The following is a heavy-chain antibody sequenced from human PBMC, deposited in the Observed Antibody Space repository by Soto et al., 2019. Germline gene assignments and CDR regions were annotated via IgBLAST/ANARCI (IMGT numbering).Heavy chain of an antibody. J-gene: IGHJ6*02. Sequence: EVQLLESGGGLVQPGGSLRLSCAASGFTFSSYAMSWVRQAPGKGLEWVSAISGSGDSTYYADSVKGRFTISRDNSKKTLYLQMNSLRAEDTAVYYCAKDRRYGSYYYYYGMDVWGQGTTVTVSS. CDR1: GFTFSSYA. V-gene: IGHV3-23*01. D-gene: IGHD5-18*01. CDR2: ISGSGDST. CDR3: AKDRRYGSYYYYYGMDV.